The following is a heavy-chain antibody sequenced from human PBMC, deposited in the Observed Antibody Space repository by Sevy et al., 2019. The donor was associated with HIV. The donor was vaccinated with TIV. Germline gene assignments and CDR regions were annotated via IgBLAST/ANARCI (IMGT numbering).Heavy chain of an antibody. CDR3: AGHAPYSRTWYVNWFDP. J-gene: IGHJ5*02. V-gene: IGHV4-39*01. CDR1: GGSISSIGYY. Sequence: SETLSLTCTVSGGSISSIGYYWGWIRQPPGKGLEWIGNIYYSGSTYYNPSLKSRLTISGVTSKNQFSLRLSSVTAADTAIYYCAGHAPYSRTWYVNWFDPWGQGTLVTVSS. CDR2: IYYSGST. D-gene: IGHD6-13*01.